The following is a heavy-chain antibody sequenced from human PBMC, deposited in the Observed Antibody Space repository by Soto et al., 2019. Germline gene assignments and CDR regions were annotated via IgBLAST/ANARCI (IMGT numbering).Heavy chain of an antibody. Sequence: ASVKVYRKAVVYTFTGYAMHWVRQAPGQRLEWMGWINAGNGNTKYSQKFQGRVTITRDTSASTAYVELSSLRSEDTAVYYCARDPSYYGMDVWAQGTTVTVSS. CDR1: VYTFTGYA. J-gene: IGHJ6*02. CDR2: INAGNGNT. CDR3: ARDPSYYGMDV. V-gene: IGHV1-3*01.